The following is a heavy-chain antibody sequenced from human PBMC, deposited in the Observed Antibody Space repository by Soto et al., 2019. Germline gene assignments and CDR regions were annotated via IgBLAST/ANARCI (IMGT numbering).Heavy chain of an antibody. J-gene: IGHJ4*02. D-gene: IGHD1-1*01. V-gene: IGHV3-23*01. CDR3: AKDKPGTTSFDY. Sequence: PGGSLRLSCVASGFTIRSNAMCWVRQAPGKGLEWVSGISERGDSTYYAESVKGRFTISRDTSKNTLYLQLNTLRADDTAVYYCAKDKPGTTSFDYWGQGTLVTVSS. CDR2: ISERGDST. CDR1: GFTIRSNA.